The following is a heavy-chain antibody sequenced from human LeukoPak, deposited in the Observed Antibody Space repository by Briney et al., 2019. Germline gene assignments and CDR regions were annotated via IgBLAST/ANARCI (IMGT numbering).Heavy chain of an antibody. D-gene: IGHD3-22*01. CDR2: IYYSGST. CDR1: GGSISSYY. Sequence: PSETLSLTCTVSGGSISSYYWSWIRQPPGKGLEWIGYIYYSGSTNYNPSLKSRVTISVDTSKNQFSLKLSSVTAADTAVYYCARGHYDSSGYYLDYFDYWGQGTLVTVSS. J-gene: IGHJ4*02. V-gene: IGHV4-59*01. CDR3: ARGHYDSSGYYLDYFDY.